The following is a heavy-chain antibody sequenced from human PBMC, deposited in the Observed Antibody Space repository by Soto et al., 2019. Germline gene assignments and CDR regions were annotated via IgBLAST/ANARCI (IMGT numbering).Heavy chain of an antibody. CDR3: ARDKITGLFDY. V-gene: IGHV4-34*01. CDR2: INLSGST. Sequence: QVQLQQWGAGLLKPSETLSLTCAVYGGTFSGYYWTWIRQPPGTGLEWIGEINLSGSTNYNPSLKSRVTITVDTSKNQFSLKLTSVTAADTGVYYCARDKITGLFDYWGQGTLVTVSS. D-gene: IGHD2-8*02. CDR1: GGTFSGYY. J-gene: IGHJ4*02.